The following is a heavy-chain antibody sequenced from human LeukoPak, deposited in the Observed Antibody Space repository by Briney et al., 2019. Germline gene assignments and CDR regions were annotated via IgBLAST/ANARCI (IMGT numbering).Heavy chain of an antibody. D-gene: IGHD3-10*01. CDR1: GFTFTNYN. Sequence: PGGSLRLSCAASGFTFTNYNMDCVREAPGKGLEWVTYISTSSAVIYYADSVKGRFTISRDNAKNSLYLQMNSLRAEDTALYYCAAQYNGSGSSFALDYWGQGTLVTVFS. V-gene: IGHV3-48*04. J-gene: IGHJ4*01. CDR3: AAQYNGSGSSFALDY. CDR2: ISTSSAVI.